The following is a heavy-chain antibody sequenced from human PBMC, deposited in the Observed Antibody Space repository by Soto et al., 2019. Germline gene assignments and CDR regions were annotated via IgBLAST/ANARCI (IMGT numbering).Heavy chain of an antibody. D-gene: IGHD6-6*01. CDR2: IYYSGST. Sequence: PSETLSLTCTVSGGSISSGGYYWSWIRQHPGKGLEWIGYIYYSGSTNYNPSLKSRVTISVDTSKNQFSLKLSSVTAADTAVYYCAREDTSIAALIDYWGQGTLVTVSS. CDR3: AREDTSIAALIDY. J-gene: IGHJ4*02. CDR1: GGSISSGGYY. V-gene: IGHV4-61*08.